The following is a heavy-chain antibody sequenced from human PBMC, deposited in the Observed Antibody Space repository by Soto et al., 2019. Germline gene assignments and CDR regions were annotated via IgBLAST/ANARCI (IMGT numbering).Heavy chain of an antibody. J-gene: IGHJ4*02. D-gene: IGHD3-10*01. Sequence: GGALRLSCAASGVTFTSYAMTWVRQVPGEGLQWVSSISKSGDSTYYADSVKGRFTTSRDNSKNTLYLQMNILRAEDTAIYYCAKGSFGFDYWGRGTLVTVSS. CDR1: GVTFTSYA. V-gene: IGHV3-23*01. CDR2: ISKSGDST. CDR3: AKGSFGFDY.